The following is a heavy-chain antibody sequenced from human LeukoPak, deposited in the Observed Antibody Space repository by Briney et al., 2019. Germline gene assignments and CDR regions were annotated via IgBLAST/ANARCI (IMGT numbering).Heavy chain of an antibody. D-gene: IGHD2-15*01. CDR1: GFTFSSYG. CDR2: ISYDGSNK. Sequence: PGGSLRLSCAASGFTFSSYGMHWVRQAPGKGLEWVAVISYDGSNKYYADSVKGRFTISRDNSKNTLYLQMNSLRAEDTVVYYCAKDLGRRDALLDYWGQGTLVTVSS. CDR3: AKDLGRRDALLDY. V-gene: IGHV3-30*18. J-gene: IGHJ4*02.